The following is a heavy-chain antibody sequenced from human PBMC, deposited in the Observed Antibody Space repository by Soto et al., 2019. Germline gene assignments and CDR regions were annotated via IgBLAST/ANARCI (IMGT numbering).Heavy chain of an antibody. CDR2: IWYDGSNK. J-gene: IGHJ3*02. CDR3: ASLYDSSGFDAFDI. D-gene: IGHD3-22*01. CDR1: GFTFSSYG. Sequence: QVQLVESGGGVVQPGRSLRLSCAASGFTFSSYGMHWVRQAPGKGLEWVAVIWYDGSNKYYADSVKGRFTIPRDNSKNTLYLQMNSLRAEDTAVYYCASLYDSSGFDAFDIWGQGTMVTVSS. V-gene: IGHV3-33*01.